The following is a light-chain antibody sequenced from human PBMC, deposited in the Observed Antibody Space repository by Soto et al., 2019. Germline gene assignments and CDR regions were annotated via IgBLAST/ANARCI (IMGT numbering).Light chain of an antibody. CDR2: DVS. Sequence: DIVLTQSPGTLSLSPGERATLSCRSSQSVSSTYLAWYQQKPDQAPRLVIYDVSGRATGIPDRFSGSGSGTDFTRTISRLEPEDSAVSYCQQYSISTTFGQGTKVETK. CDR3: QQYSISTT. CDR1: QSVSSTY. J-gene: IGKJ1*01. V-gene: IGKV3-20*01.